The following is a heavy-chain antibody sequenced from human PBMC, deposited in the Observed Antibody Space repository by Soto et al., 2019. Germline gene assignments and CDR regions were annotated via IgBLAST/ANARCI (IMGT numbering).Heavy chain of an antibody. J-gene: IGHJ1*01. D-gene: IGHD4-17*01. Sequence: GGSLRLSCLASGFTFSSYAISWVRQAQGKGLEWVSAISKNGGSTYYADSVKGRFTISRDNSKSTLYLQMNSLRAEDTAVYYCAKPPSGEEYFQHQGQGARCTASS. CDR3: AKPPSGEEYFQH. CDR2: ISKNGGST. CDR1: GFTFSSYA. V-gene: IGHV3-23*01.